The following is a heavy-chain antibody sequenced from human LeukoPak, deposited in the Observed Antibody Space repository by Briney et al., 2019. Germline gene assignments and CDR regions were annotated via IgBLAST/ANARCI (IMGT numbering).Heavy chain of an antibody. D-gene: IGHD2-2*01. CDR1: GFKFDDYA. CDR3: ARAHIVVVPAAAEDYFDY. CDR2: VTWNSDYI. Sequence: PGRSLRLSCAASGFKFDDYAMHWVRQVPGKGLEWVSGVTWNSDYIAYAESVKGRFTISRDNAKNSLFLQMNSLRAEDTAVYYCARAHIVVVPAAAEDYFDYWGQGTLVTVSS. V-gene: IGHV3-9*01. J-gene: IGHJ4*02.